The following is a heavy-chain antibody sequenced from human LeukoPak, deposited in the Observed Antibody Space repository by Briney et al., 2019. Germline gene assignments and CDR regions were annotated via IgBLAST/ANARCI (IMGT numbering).Heavy chain of an antibody. CDR2: IYYSGNT. J-gene: IGHJ3*02. D-gene: IGHD2-2*02. CDR3: ARPYCSSTSCYTKGGDAFDI. V-gene: IGHV4-59*01. Sequence: SETLSLTCTVSDDSIRGYSWSWIRQPPGKGLEWMAYIYYSGNTNYNPSLKSRASISLDMSKNQFSLKLSSVTAADTAVYYCARPYCSSTSCYTKGGDAFDIWGQGTMVTVSS. CDR1: DDSIRGYS.